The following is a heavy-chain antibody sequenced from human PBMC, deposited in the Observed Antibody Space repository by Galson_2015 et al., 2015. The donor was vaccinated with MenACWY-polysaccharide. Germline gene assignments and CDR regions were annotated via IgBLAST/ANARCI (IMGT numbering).Heavy chain of an antibody. Sequence: SVKVSCKASGYTFSRYPIHWVRQAPGQRFEWMGWITGGNGDTKYSEKLQGRVSITKDTSANTVYMELSSLTYEDTAVVYRARHVIGGGYFDYWGQGTLVTVSS. V-gene: IGHV1-3*01. CDR1: GYTFSRYP. CDR3: ARHVIGGGYFDY. J-gene: IGHJ4*02. D-gene: IGHD2/OR15-2a*01. CDR2: ITGGNGDT.